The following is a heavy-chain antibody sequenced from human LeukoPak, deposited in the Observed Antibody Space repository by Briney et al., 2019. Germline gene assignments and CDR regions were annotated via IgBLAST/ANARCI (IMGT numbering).Heavy chain of an antibody. Sequence: SGGSLRLSCAASGFTFSSYGMHWVRQAPGKGPEWVAFIRYDGSNKYYADSVKGRFTISRDNSKNTLYLQMNSLRAEDTAVYYCAKDLHYCSSTSCYTLLDYWGQGTLVTVSS. CDR1: GFTFSSYG. V-gene: IGHV3-30*02. D-gene: IGHD2-2*02. CDR2: IRYDGSNK. CDR3: AKDLHYCSSTSCYTLLDY. J-gene: IGHJ4*02.